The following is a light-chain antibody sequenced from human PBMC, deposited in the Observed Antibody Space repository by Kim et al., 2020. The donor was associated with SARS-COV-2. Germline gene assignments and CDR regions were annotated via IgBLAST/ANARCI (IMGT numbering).Light chain of an antibody. V-gene: IGKV1-16*01. CDR2: GAS. CDR3: QQFNAFPIT. J-gene: IGKJ5*01. CDR1: EGIAKA. Sequence: ASIGDRVTITCRASEGIAKALAWFQQKPGTAPKCLIYGASTLEPGVPSRFSGRRSGTEFTLTINSLQPEDFATYYCQQFNAFPITCGQVTRLEIK.